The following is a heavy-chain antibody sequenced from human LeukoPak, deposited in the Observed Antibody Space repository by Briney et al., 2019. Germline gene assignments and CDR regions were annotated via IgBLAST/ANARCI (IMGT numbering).Heavy chain of an antibody. CDR2: INPNSGGT. V-gene: IGHV1-2*02. CDR3: ARDHYCSSTSCLLYYYYYGMDV. CDR1: GYTFTGYY. D-gene: IGHD2-2*01. Sequence: ASVKVSSKASGYTFTGYYMHWVRQAPGQGLEWMGWINPNSGGTNYAQKFQGRVTMTRDTSISTAYMELSRLRSDDTAVYYCARDHYCSSTSCLLYYYYYGMDVWGQGTTVTVSS. J-gene: IGHJ6*02.